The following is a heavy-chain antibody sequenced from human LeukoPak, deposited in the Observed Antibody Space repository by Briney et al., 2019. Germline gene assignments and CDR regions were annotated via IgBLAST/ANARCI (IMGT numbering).Heavy chain of an antibody. D-gene: IGHD2-15*01. CDR2: INHSGST. CDR1: GGSFSGYY. CDR3: ARGAPHVVGVVAATRLFDY. Sequence: SETLSLTCAVYGGSFSGYYWSWIRQPPGKGLEWIGEINHSGSTNYNPSLKSRVTISVDTSKNQSSLKLSSVTAADTAVYYCARGAPHVVGVVAATRLFDYWGQGTLVTVSS. V-gene: IGHV4-34*01. J-gene: IGHJ4*02.